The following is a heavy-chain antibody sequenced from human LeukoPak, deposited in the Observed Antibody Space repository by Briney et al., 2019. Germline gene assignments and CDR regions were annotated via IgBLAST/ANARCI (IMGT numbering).Heavy chain of an antibody. D-gene: IGHD4-17*01. CDR3: ARDNPDYGDYTFDY. V-gene: IGHV4-39*07. CDR2: IYYSGST. J-gene: IGHJ4*02. CDR1: GGSISNSSYY. Sequence: PSETLSLTCTVSGGSISNSSYYWGWIRQPPGKGLEWIGSIYYSGSTNYNPSLKSRVTISVDTSKNQFSLKLSSVTAADTAVYYCARDNPDYGDYTFDYWGQGTLVTVSS.